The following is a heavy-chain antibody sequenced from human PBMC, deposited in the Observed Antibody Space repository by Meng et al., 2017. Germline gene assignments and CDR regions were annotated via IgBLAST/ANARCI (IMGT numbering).Heavy chain of an antibody. V-gene: IGHV3-33*01. J-gene: IGHJ4*02. D-gene: IGHD4-17*01. CDR3: ARVPYGDPPYFDY. CDR2: IWYDGSNK. CDR1: GFTFSSYG. Sequence: GGSLRLSCVASGFTFSSYGMHWVRQAPGKGLEWVAVIWYDGSNKYYADSVKGRFTISRDNSKNTLYLQMNSLRAEDTAVYYCARVPYGDPPYFDYWGQGTLVTVSS.